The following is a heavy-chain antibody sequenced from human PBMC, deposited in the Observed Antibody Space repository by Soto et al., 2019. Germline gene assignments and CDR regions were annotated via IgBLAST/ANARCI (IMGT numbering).Heavy chain of an antibody. D-gene: IGHD2-2*01. CDR1: GYTFATYG. Sequence: QVQLVQSGAGVKKPGASVKVSCKASGYTFATYGITWVRQAPGQGLEWMGWIRGYSGKTNYAQNFQGRVTMTTDTSTSTAYMELRSLTSDDTAIYYCARLRYQELESWFDPWGQGTLVTVSS. J-gene: IGHJ5*02. CDR2: IRGYSGKT. V-gene: IGHV1-18*04. CDR3: ARLRYQELESWFDP.